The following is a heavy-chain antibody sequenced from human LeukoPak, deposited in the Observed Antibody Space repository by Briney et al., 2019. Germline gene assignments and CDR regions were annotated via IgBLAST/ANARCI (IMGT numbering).Heavy chain of an antibody. CDR1: GFTFSSYS. Sequence: GGSLRLSCAASGFTFSSYSMNWVRQAPGKGLEWVSYISSSSNTIYYADSVKGRFTISRDNAKNSLFLQMNSLCVEDTSVYYCARAVTVVTRGGLVFDYWGQGTLVTVSS. J-gene: IGHJ4*02. D-gene: IGHD2-21*02. V-gene: IGHV3-48*01. CDR3: ARAVTVVTRGGLVFDY. CDR2: ISSSSNTI.